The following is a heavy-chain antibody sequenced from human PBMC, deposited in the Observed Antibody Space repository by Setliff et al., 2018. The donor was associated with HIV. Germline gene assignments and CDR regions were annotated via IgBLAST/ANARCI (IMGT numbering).Heavy chain of an antibody. CDR1: GGSISTYC. CDR2: IYTSGST. J-gene: IGHJ4*02. Sequence: SETLSLTCTVSGGSISTYCWTWIRQPPGKGLEWIGYIYTSGSTNYNPSLKSRVTISVDTSKNQFSLKLSSVTAADTAVYYCARGSFIGDYYYFDYWGQGTLVTVSS. CDR3: ARGSFIGDYYYFDY. D-gene: IGHD3-10*01. V-gene: IGHV4-4*08.